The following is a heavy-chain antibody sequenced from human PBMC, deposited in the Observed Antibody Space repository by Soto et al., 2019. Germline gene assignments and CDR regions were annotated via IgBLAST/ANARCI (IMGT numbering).Heavy chain of an antibody. CDR3: ASGDYDFWSGPGGGMDV. CDR1: GYTFTSYG. J-gene: IGHJ6*02. D-gene: IGHD3-3*01. V-gene: IGHV1-69*13. Sequence: SVKDSCKASGYTFTSYGISWVRQAPGQGLEWMGGIIPNFGTANYAQKFQGRVTITADESTSTAYMELSSLRSEDTAVYYCASGDYDFWSGPGGGMDVWGQGTTVTVSS. CDR2: IIPNFGTA.